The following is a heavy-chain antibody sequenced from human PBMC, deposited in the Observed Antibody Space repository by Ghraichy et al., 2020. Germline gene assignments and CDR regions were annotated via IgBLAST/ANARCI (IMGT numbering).Heavy chain of an antibody. Sequence: ASVKVSCKASGYTFTAYYMHWVRQAPGQGLEWLGWINPNSGGTNYAQKFQGRVTMTRDTSISTAYMELSSLRSDDTAIYYCARQGFFDYWGQGTLVTVSS. V-gene: IGHV1-2*02. CDR3: ARQGFFDY. J-gene: IGHJ4*02. CDR1: GYTFTAYY. CDR2: INPNSGGT.